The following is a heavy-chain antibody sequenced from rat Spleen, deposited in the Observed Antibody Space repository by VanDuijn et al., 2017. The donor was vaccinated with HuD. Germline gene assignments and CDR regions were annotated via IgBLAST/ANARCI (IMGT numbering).Heavy chain of an antibody. CDR3: AKHAVTTGVDYVDY. CDR2: ISYDGGST. CDR1: GITFSDYY. V-gene: IGHV5-20*01. J-gene: IGHJ2*01. Sequence: EVQLVESGGGLVQPGRSLKLSCVASGITFSDYYMAWVRQAPAKGLEWVASISYDGGSTYYRDSVKGRFTISRDNAKSSLYLQMDSLRAEDTATYYCAKHAVTTGVDYVDYWGQGVMVTVSS. D-gene: IGHD1-11*01.